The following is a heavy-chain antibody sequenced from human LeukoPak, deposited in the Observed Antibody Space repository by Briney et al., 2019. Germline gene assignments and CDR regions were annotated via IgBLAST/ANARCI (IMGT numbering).Heavy chain of an antibody. V-gene: IGHV3-23*01. CDR3: AKDQGSSSPGY. Sequence: GGSLRLSCAASGFTFSSYGMSWVRQPPGKGLEWVSAISGSGGSTYYADSVKGRFTISRDNSKNTLYLQMNSLRAEDTAVYHCAKDQGSSSPGYWGQGTLVTVSS. CDR2: ISGSGGST. J-gene: IGHJ4*02. CDR1: GFTFSSYG. D-gene: IGHD6-13*01.